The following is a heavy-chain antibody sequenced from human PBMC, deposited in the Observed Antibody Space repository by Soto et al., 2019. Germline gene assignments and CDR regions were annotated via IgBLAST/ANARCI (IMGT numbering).Heavy chain of an antibody. CDR1: GFIFDSFA. V-gene: IGHV3-23*04. Sequence: EVQLVESGGGLVQPGGSLRLSCAASGFIFDSFALSWVRQAPGKGLEWVSGIGGSGGRTYYADPVKGRFTISTDNSKNTLYLQMSSLSAEDTAIYYCAKDRAFWFGEGGWFDPWGQGTLVTVSS. CDR2: IGGSGGRT. CDR3: AKDRAFWFGEGGWFDP. D-gene: IGHD3-10*01. J-gene: IGHJ5*02.